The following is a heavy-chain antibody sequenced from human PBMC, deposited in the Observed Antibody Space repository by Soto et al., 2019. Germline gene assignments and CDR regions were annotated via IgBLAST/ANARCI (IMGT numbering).Heavy chain of an antibody. D-gene: IGHD2-8*01. CDR2: ISSSGSTI. J-gene: IGHJ6*02. Sequence: RXASLRLSCAASGFTFSDYYMSWIRQAPGKGLEWVSYISSSGSTIYYADSVKGRFTISRDNAKNSLYLQMNGLRAEDTAVYYCARDGYCTNGVCYRGRGNYYYGMDVWGQGTTVTVSS. V-gene: IGHV3-11*01. CDR3: ARDGYCTNGVCYRGRGNYYYGMDV. CDR1: GFTFSDYY.